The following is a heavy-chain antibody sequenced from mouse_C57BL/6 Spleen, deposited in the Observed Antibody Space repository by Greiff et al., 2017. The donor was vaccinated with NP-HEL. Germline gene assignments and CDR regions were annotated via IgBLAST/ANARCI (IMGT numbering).Heavy chain of an antibody. CDR1: GYTFTDYN. CDR3: AIEIYYDYGFWYFDV. Sequence: EVQLQQSGPELVKPGASVKMSCKASGYTFTDYNMHWVKQSHGKSLEWIGYINPNNGGTSYNQKFKGKATLTVNKSSSTAYMERRSLTSEDSAVYYCAIEIYYDYGFWYFDVWGTGTTVTVSS. V-gene: IGHV1-22*01. J-gene: IGHJ1*03. D-gene: IGHD2-4*01. CDR2: INPNNGGT.